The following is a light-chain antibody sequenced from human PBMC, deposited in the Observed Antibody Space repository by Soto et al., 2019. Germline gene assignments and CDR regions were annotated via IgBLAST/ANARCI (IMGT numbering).Light chain of an antibody. CDR1: QSVSSN. Sequence: EIVMTQSPATLSVSPGERATLSCRASQSVSSNLAWYQQKPGQSPRLLIYAASNRATGIPVRFSGSGSGTEFTLTINSLQSEDFAVYYCLQHNNWWTFGQGTKVDIK. V-gene: IGKV3D-15*01. CDR3: LQHNNWWT. CDR2: AAS. J-gene: IGKJ1*01.